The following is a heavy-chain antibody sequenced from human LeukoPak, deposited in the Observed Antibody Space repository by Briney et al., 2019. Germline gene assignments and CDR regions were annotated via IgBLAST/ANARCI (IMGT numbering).Heavy chain of an antibody. CDR3: ARGGGYYDSSGYYHEPLFDY. CDR1: GGSISSGGYS. D-gene: IGHD3-22*01. V-gene: IGHV4-30-2*01. CDR2: IYHSGST. J-gene: IGHJ4*02. Sequence: SETLSLTCAVSGGSISSGGYSWSWIRQPPGKGLEWIGYIYHSGSTYYNPSLKSRVTISVDRSKNQFSLKLSSVTPADTAVYYCARGGGYYDSSGYYHEPLFDYWGQGTLVTVSS.